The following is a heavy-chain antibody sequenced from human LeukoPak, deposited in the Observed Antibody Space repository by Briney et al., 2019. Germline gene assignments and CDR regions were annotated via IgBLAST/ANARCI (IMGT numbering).Heavy chain of an antibody. V-gene: IGHV3-33*01. D-gene: IGHD2-15*01. J-gene: IGHJ4*02. CDR3: ARLTGWSLFDY. CDR1: GFTFSSYG. Sequence: GGSLRLSCAASGFTFSSYGMHWVRQAPGKGLEWVSLIWYDGSQKYYADSVKGRFTISRDNSKNMLYLQMDSLRAEDTAVYYCARLTGWSLFDYWGQGTLVTVSS. CDR2: IWYDGSQK.